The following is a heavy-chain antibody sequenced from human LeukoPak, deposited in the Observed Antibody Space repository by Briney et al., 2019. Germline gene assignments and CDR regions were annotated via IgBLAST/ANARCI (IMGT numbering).Heavy chain of an antibody. CDR3: VRLRRNSDRSGYYYYYDY. CDR1: GYTFSDLS. D-gene: IGHD3-22*01. Sequence: GGSLRLSCAASGYTFSDLSVNWVRQAPGKGLEWVSSIRVRSNYRYYADSVRGRFTISRDDARDSLFLQMNSLRAEDTAVYFCVRLRRNSDRSGYYYYYDYWGQGTLVTVSS. J-gene: IGHJ4*02. CDR2: IRVRSNYR. V-gene: IGHV3-21*01.